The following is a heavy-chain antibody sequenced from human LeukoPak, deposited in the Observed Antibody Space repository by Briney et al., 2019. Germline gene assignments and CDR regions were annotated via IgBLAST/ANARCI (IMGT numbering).Heavy chain of an antibody. D-gene: IGHD3-3*01. Sequence: GGSLRLSCAASGFTFSSYAMSWVRQAPGKGLEWVSAISGSGGSTYYADSVKGRFTISRDNSKNTLYLQMNSLRAEDTAVYYCAREAIFGVVRQYFFDCWGQGTLVTVSS. CDR2: ISGSGGST. V-gene: IGHV3-23*01. J-gene: IGHJ4*02. CDR1: GFTFSSYA. CDR3: AREAIFGVVRQYFFDC.